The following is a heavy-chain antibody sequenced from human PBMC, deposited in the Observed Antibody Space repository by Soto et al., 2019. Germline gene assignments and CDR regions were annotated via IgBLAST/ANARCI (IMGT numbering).Heavy chain of an antibody. CDR1: GYTFTSYA. CDR2: INAGNGNT. Sequence: ASVKVSCKASGYTFTSYAMHLVRQAPGQRLEWMGWINAGNGNTKYSQKFQGRVTITRDTSASTAYMELSSLRSEDTAVYYCARDSGIYCSSTSYQPDYWVQGTLVTVSS. V-gene: IGHV1-3*01. J-gene: IGHJ4*02. CDR3: ARDSGIYCSSTSYQPDY. D-gene: IGHD2-2*01.